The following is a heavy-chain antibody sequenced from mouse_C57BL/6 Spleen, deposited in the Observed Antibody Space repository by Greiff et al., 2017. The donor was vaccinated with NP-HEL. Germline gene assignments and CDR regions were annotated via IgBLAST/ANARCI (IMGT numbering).Heavy chain of an antibody. Sequence: QVHVKQSGPELVKPGASVKISCKASGYSFTSYYIHWVKQRPGQGLEWIGWIYPGSGNTKYNEKFKGKATLTADTSSSTAYMQLSSLTSEDSAVYYCARLDSNSFDYWGQGTTLTVSS. V-gene: IGHV1-66*01. CDR2: IYPGSGNT. CDR3: ARLDSNSFDY. J-gene: IGHJ2*01. D-gene: IGHD2-5*01. CDR1: GYSFTSYY.